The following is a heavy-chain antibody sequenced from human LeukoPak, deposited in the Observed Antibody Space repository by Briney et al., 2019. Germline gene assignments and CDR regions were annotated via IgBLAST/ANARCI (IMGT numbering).Heavy chain of an antibody. CDR2: INHSGST. CDR3: AGGRMGRYYDH. V-gene: IGHV4-34*01. CDR1: GGSFSGYY. J-gene: IGHJ4*02. Sequence: SETLSLTCAVYGGSFSGYYWSWLRQPPGKGLEWIGEINHSGSTNYNPSLKSRVTISVDSSQKRLSLQVTSMTAADTAIYYCAGGRMGRYYDHWGQGTLVAVST. D-gene: IGHD1-26*01.